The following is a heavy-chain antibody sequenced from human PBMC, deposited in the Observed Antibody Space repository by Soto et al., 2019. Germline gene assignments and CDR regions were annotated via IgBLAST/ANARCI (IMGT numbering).Heavy chain of an antibody. Sequence: QVQLQESGPGLVKPSETLSLTCTVSGGSVSSGSYYWSWIRQPPGKGLEWIGYIYYSGSTNYNPSLQCRVNISVDTSKNQFSLKLSSVTAADTAVYYCARIPYDILTGYGYYGMDVWGQGTTVTVSS. V-gene: IGHV4-61*01. J-gene: IGHJ6*02. D-gene: IGHD3-9*01. CDR3: ARIPYDILTGYGYYGMDV. CDR2: IYYSGST. CDR1: GGSVSSGSYY.